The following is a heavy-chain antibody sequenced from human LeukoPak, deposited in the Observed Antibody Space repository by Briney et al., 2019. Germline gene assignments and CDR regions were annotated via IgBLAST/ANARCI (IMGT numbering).Heavy chain of an antibody. CDR1: GFTFSTYW. CDR2: INQDGGEK. Sequence: PGGTLRLSCAASGFTFSTYWMSWVRQAPGKGLEWVANINQDGGEKYYVDSVKGRFTISRDNAKNSLYLQMNSLRVEDTAVYYCARYCSGGSCFDYWGQGTLVTVSS. CDR3: ARYCSGGSCFDY. V-gene: IGHV3-7*03. D-gene: IGHD2-15*01. J-gene: IGHJ4*02.